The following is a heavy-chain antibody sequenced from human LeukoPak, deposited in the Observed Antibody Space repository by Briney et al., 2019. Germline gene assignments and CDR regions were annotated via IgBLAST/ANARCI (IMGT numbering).Heavy chain of an antibody. J-gene: IGHJ1*01. Sequence: ASVQVSCKVSGYTLTELSMHWVRQAPGKGLEWMGGFDPEDGETIYAQKFQGRVTMTEDTSTDTAYMELSSLRSEDTAVYYCAPTPRGGYGDLAEYFQHWGQGTLVTVSS. D-gene: IGHD4-17*01. CDR3: APTPRGGYGDLAEYFQH. CDR2: FDPEDGET. V-gene: IGHV1-24*01. CDR1: GYTLTELS.